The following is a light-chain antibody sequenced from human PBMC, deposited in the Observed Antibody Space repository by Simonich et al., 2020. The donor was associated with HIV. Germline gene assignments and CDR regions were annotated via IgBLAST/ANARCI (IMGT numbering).Light chain of an antibody. Sequence: QSALTQPRSVSGSPGQSVTISCTGTSSGVGVYNFVSCYQQHPGKAPKVMIYDVTKRPSGVPDRFSGSKSGNTASLSISGLQAEDEADYYCCSYASIGTWVFGGGTSLTVL. J-gene: IGLJ3*02. CDR1: SSGVGVYNF. CDR3: CSYASIGTWV. CDR2: DVT. V-gene: IGLV2-11*01.